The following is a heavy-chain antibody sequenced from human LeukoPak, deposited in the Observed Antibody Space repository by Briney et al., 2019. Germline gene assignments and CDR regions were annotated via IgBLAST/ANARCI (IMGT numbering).Heavy chain of an antibody. CDR1: GFTFSSYA. V-gene: IGHV3-23*01. CDR3: AKLSGLLPYYYDSSGSDY. CDR2: ISGSGGST. Sequence: GGSLRLSCAASGFTFSSYAMSWVRQAPGKGLEWVSAISGSGGSTYYADSVKGRFTISRDNPKNTLYLQMNSLRAEDTAVYYCAKLSGLLPYYYDSSGSDYWGQGTLVTVSS. J-gene: IGHJ4*02. D-gene: IGHD3-22*01.